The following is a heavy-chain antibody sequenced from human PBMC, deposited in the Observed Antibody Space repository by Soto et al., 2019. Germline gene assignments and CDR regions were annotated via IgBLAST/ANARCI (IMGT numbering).Heavy chain of an antibody. Sequence: GGSLRLSCAASGFTFSSYAMSWVRQAPGKGLEWVSAISGSGGSTYYADSVKGRFTISRDNSKNTLYLQMNSLRAEDTAVYYCANTARTPMIVVVSGTFDYWGQGTLVTVSS. CDR1: GFTFSSYA. D-gene: IGHD3-22*01. CDR3: ANTARTPMIVVVSGTFDY. V-gene: IGHV3-23*01. J-gene: IGHJ4*02. CDR2: ISGSGGST.